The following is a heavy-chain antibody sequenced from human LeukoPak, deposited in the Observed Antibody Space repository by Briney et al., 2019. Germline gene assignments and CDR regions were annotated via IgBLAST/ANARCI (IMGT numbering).Heavy chain of an antibody. D-gene: IGHD1-1*01. CDR3: ARVLRSTTGTGGHFFDY. CDR2: INHSGST. J-gene: IGHJ4*02. CDR1: GGSFSGYY. Sequence: SETLSLTCAVYGGSFSGYYWSWIRQPPGKGLEWIGEINHSGSTNYNPSLKSRVTISVDTSKNQFSLKLSSVTAADTAVYYCARVLRSTTGTGGHFFDYWGQGTLVTVSS. V-gene: IGHV4-34*01.